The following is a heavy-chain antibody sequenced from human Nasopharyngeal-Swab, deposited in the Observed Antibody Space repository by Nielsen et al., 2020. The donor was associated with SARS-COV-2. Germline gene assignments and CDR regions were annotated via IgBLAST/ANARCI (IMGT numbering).Heavy chain of an antibody. V-gene: IGHV3-23*01. Sequence: GESLKISCAASGFTFSSYAMSWVRQAPGKGPEWVSAISGSGGSTYYADSVKGRFTISRDNSKNTLYLQMNSLRAEDTAVYYCAKVVVVAWGFDYWGQGTLVTVSS. D-gene: IGHD2-15*01. CDR1: GFTFSSYA. J-gene: IGHJ4*02. CDR3: AKVVVVAWGFDY. CDR2: ISGSGGST.